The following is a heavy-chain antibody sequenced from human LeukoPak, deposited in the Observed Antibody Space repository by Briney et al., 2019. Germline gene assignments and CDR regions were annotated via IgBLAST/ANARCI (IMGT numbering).Heavy chain of an antibody. CDR2: INPNTGGT. CDR1: GYIFTGYY. V-gene: IGHV1-2*02. J-gene: IGHJ4*02. CDR3: ARGYCSGGSCPYDY. D-gene: IGHD2-15*01. Sequence: ASVKVSCKAPGYIFTGYYIHWVRQAPGKGLEWMGWINPNTGGTNYAQDFQGRVTMTRDTSISTAYMELKSLRSDDTAVYYCARGYCSGGSCPYDYWGQGTLVTVSS.